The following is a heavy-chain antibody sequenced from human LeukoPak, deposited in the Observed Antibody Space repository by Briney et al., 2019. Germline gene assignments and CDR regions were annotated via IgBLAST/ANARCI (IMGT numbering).Heavy chain of an antibody. J-gene: IGHJ4*02. CDR2: TSSSNDYI. Sequence: GGSLRLSCAASGFTFSSYSMIWVRQAPGKGLEWVSSTSSSNDYIYDADSVRGRFTISRDNAKNSLYLQMKSVRAEDTAVYYCAVLQSGTPTHWGQGTLVTVSS. V-gene: IGHV3-21*01. CDR1: GFTFSSYS. D-gene: IGHD6-19*01. CDR3: AVLQSGTPTH.